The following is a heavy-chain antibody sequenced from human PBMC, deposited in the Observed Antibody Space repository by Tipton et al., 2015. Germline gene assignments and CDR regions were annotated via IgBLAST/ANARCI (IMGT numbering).Heavy chain of an antibody. CDR2: IWYDGSNE. CDR1: GFTFSSYG. Sequence: QVQLVQSGGGVVQPGRSLRLSCAASGFTFSSYGFHWVRQAPGKGLEWVALIWYDGSNEYYADSVKGRFTISRDNSKNTLYLQMNSLRAEDTAVYYCATEGIRSSWYGSFDYWGQGTLVTVSP. D-gene: IGHD6-13*01. CDR3: ATEGIRSSWYGSFDY. V-gene: IGHV3-33*01. J-gene: IGHJ4*02.